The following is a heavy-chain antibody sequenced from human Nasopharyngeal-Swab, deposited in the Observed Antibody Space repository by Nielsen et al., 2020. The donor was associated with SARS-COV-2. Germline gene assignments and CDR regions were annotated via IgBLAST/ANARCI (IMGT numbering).Heavy chain of an antibody. CDR2: ISSSSSYI. D-gene: IGHD3-3*01. V-gene: IGHV3-21*01. Sequence: WIRQPPGEGLEWVSSISSSSSYIYYADSVKGRFTISRDNAKNSLYLQMSSLRAEDTAVYYCARDKGDFWSGYYKGPYYYYGMDVWGQGTTVTVSS. CDR3: ARDKGDFWSGYYKGPYYYYGMDV. J-gene: IGHJ6*02.